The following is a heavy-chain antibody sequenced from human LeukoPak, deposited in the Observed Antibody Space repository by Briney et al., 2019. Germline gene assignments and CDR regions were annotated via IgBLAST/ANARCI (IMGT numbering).Heavy chain of an antibody. D-gene: IGHD3-10*01. CDR1: GYSFTSYW. CDR3: ARHPLADYYGSPFDY. J-gene: IGHJ4*02. V-gene: IGHV5-51*01. Sequence: GESLKISCKGSGYSFTSYWIGWVRQMPGKGLEWMGIIYPGDSDTRYSPSFQGQVTISADKSISTAYLQWSSLKASDTAMYYCARHPLADYYGSPFDYWGQGTLVTVSS. CDR2: IYPGDSDT.